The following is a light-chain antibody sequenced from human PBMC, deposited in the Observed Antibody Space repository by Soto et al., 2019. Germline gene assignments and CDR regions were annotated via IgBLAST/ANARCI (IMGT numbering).Light chain of an antibody. J-gene: IGKJ1*01. CDR2: GAS. CDR1: QSVSSSY. Sequence: EIVLTQSPGTLSLSPGERATLSCRASQSVSSSYLAWYQQKPGQAPRLLIYGASRRATGIPDRFSSSGSGTDLTLTISRLEPEDFAVYYCQQYGSSPGRTFGQGTKVEIK. CDR3: QQYGSSPGRT. V-gene: IGKV3-20*01.